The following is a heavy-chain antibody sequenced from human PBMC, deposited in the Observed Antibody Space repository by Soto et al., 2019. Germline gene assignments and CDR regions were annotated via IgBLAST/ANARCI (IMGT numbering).Heavy chain of an antibody. V-gene: IGHV4-39*01. J-gene: IGHJ4*02. D-gene: IGHD4-4*01. CDR3: TRERYSSPFI. CDR2: IYHTGTT. CDR1: GGSISSGDYY. Sequence: QLQELGPRLVKPSETLSLTCTVSGGSISSGDYYWGWVRQPPGKGLEWIGSIYHTGTTYYNPSLKSRLIMSVDRSENQFSLRLNSVTVTDTAVYYCTRERYSSPFIWGQGTLVTVSS.